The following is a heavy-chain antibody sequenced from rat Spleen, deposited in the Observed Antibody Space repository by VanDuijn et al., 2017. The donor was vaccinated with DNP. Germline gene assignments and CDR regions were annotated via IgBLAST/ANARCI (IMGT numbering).Heavy chain of an antibody. J-gene: IGHJ4*01. V-gene: IGHV2-1*01. Sequence: QVQLKESGPGLVQPSQTLSLTCTVVWFSLTIYSVHWVRQPPGKGLVWMGRVQNGGNKDYSSGLRSRLSISRVTSKSQVFLKMTSLQTEDTAKYFCGRLAGGAMDAWGQGTSVTVSS. CDR2: VQNGGNK. CDR3: GRLAGGAMDA. CDR1: WFSLTIYS. D-gene: IGHD3-2*01.